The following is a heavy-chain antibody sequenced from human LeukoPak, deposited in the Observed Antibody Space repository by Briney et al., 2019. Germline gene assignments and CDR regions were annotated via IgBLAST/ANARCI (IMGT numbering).Heavy chain of an antibody. V-gene: IGHV3-21*01. CDR2: ISSGSSYI. J-gene: IGHJ4*02. Sequence: GGSLRLSCAASGFTFSNDYMNWGRQAPGKGLEWVSSISSGSSYIYYADSVKGGFTISRDNAKHSLYLQMNSLRAEDTAVYYCATGVRGYNSALDYWGQGTLVTVSS. D-gene: IGHD6-19*01. CDR3: ATGVRGYNSALDY. CDR1: GFTFSNDY.